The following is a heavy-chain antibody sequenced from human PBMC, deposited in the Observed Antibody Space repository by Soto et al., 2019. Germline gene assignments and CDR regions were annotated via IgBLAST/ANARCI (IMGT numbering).Heavy chain of an antibody. V-gene: IGHV3-23*01. J-gene: IGHJ4*02. CDR2: ITDSGDST. Sequence: PGGSLRLSCAGSGFTFFTYAMSWVRQAPGKGLEWVSSITDSGDSTYYADSVKGRFTISRDNSKNTLYLQMESLRVEDTAFYHCAKGGRYHIQMSAFFDYWGQGALVTVSS. D-gene: IGHD1-26*01. CDR1: GFTFFTYA. CDR3: AKGGRYHIQMSAFFDY.